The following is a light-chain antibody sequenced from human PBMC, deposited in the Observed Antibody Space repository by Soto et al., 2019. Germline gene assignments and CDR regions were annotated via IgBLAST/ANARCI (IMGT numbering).Light chain of an antibody. CDR1: SSDVGDFNY. V-gene: IGLV2-14*01. CDR2: EVS. CDR3: SSYTSSDIKV. J-gene: IGLJ1*01. Sequence: QSVLTQPASVSGSPGQSITISCTGTSSDVGDFNYVSWYQQHPGKAPKLLIYEVSNRPSGVSSRFSRSQSGNTASLTISGLQAEDEADYYCSSYTSSDIKVFGTGTKVTVL.